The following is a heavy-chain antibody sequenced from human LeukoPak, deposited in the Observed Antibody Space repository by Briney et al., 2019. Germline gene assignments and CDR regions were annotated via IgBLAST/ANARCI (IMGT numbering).Heavy chain of an antibody. CDR2: IGAYNGNT. Sequence: GASVKVSCKASGYTFTGYYMHWVRQAPGQGLEWMGWIGAYNGNTNYAQKLQGRVTMTTDTSTSTAYMELRSLRSDDTAVYYCAREWERGALDYWGQGTLVTVSP. CDR1: GYTFTGYY. V-gene: IGHV1-18*04. J-gene: IGHJ4*02. D-gene: IGHD1-26*01. CDR3: AREWERGALDY.